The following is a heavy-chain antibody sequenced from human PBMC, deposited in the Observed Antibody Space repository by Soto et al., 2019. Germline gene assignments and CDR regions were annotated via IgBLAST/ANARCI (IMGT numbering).Heavy chain of an antibody. V-gene: IGHV3-30*18. CDR2: ISYDGSNK. D-gene: IGHD3-22*01. CDR1: GFTFTTAW. CDR3: AKDLHYYDSSGYYGY. Sequence: SGGSLRLSCAASGFTFTTAWINWVRQAPGKGLEWVAVISYDGSNKYYADSVKGRFTISRDNSKNTLYLQMNSLRAEDTAVYYCAKDLHYYDSSGYYGYWGQGTLVTVSS. J-gene: IGHJ4*02.